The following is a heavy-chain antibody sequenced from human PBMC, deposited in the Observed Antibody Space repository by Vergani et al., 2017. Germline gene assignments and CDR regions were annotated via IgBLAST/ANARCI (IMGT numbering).Heavy chain of an antibody. CDR2: INPSGGST. CDR1: GYTFTSYY. J-gene: IGHJ4*02. D-gene: IGHD6-19*01. Sequence: QVPLVQSGAEVKKPGASVKVSCKASGYTFTSYYMHWVRQAPGQGLAWMGIINPSGGSTSYAQKFQGRVTMTRDTSTSTVYMELSSLRSEDTAVYYCARVGSGWYASYWGQGTLVTVSS. CDR3: ARVGSGWYASY. V-gene: IGHV1-46*01.